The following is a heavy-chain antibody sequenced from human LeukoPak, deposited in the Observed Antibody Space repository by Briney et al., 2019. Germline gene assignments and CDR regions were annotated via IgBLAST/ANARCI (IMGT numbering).Heavy chain of an antibody. CDR3: ARGRGIVVVTAIISKYYFDH. CDR1: GRSIGTYY. D-gene: IGHD2-21*02. J-gene: IGHJ4*02. CDR2: INHSGST. Sequence: SETLSLTCTVSGRSIGTYYWNWIRQPPGKGLEWIGEINHSGSTNYNPSLKSRVTISVDTSKNQFSLKLSSVTAADTAVYYCARGRGIVVVTAIISKYYFDHWGQGTLVTVSS. V-gene: IGHV4-34*01.